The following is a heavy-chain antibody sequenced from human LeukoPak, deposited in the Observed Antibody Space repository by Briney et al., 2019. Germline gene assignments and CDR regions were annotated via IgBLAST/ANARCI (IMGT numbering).Heavy chain of an antibody. D-gene: IGHD3-16*01. CDR1: GYTFTGYY. CDR3: ARGDYVGTPRAFDI. CDR2: INPNSGGT. Sequence: ASVKVSCKASGYTFTGYYMHWVRQAPGQGLEWMGWINPNSGGTNYAQKFQGRVTMTRDTSISTAYMELSRLRSDDTAVYYCARGDYVGTPRAFDIWGQGTMVTVSS. V-gene: IGHV1-2*02. J-gene: IGHJ3*02.